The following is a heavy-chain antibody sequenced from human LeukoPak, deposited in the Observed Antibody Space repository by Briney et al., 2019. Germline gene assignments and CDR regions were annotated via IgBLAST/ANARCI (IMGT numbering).Heavy chain of an antibody. D-gene: IGHD3-22*01. Sequence: PGGSLRLSCAASGFTFSTYEMNFVRQAPGKGLEWVAVISYDGINKYYADSVKGRFTISRDSSKNTLYLQMNSLRAEDTAVYYCATEEGSNYYASSGSPDYWGQGTLVTVSS. V-gene: IGHV3-30-3*01. J-gene: IGHJ4*02. CDR2: ISYDGINK. CDR1: GFTFSTYE. CDR3: ATEEGSNYYASSGSPDY.